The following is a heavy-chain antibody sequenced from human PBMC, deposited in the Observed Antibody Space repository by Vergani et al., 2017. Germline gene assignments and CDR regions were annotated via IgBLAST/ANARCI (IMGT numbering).Heavy chain of an antibody. Sequence: EVQLLESGGSLKQPGGSVRLSCAASGFTFSTYAMHWFRQAPGKGLEWVSALTGGGGSTYYAASFKGRFIISRDNSRDTLYLQMNSLRPEDTATYYCVKDAGSYENFFDSWGQGTLVTVSS. CDR2: LTGGGGST. D-gene: IGHD1-26*01. V-gene: IGHV3-23*01. CDR3: VKDAGSYENFFDS. CDR1: GFTFSTYA. J-gene: IGHJ4*02.